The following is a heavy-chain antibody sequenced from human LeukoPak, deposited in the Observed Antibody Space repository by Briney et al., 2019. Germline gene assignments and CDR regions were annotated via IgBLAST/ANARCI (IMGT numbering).Heavy chain of an antibody. V-gene: IGHV3-30*03. CDR3: VREEGY. J-gene: IGHJ4*02. D-gene: IGHD1-26*01. Sequence: GGSLRLSCAASGFTFSSYGMHWVRQAPGKWLEWVAVISYDGSNKYYADSVKGRFTISRDNSKNTLYLQMNSLRAEDTAVYYCVREEGYWGQGTLVTVSS. CDR1: GFTFSSYG. CDR2: ISYDGSNK.